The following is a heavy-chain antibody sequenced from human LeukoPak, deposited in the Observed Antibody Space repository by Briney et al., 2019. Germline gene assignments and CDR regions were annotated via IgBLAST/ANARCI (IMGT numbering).Heavy chain of an antibody. CDR1: GFTFSNAW. V-gene: IGHV3-15*01. J-gene: IGHJ4*02. Sequence: GGSLRLSCAASGFTFSNAWMSWVRQAPGKGLEWVGRVKSKADGATRDYAAPGKDRFTISRDDSQNMLYLQMSSLKTEDTAVYYCIADVPSRRAQIDYWGQGTLVTVSS. D-gene: IGHD2/OR15-2a*01. CDR2: VKSKADGATR. CDR3: IADVPSRRAQIDY.